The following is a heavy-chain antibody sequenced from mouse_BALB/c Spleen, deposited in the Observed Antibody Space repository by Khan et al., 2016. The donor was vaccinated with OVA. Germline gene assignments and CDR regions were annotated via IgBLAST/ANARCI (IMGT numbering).Heavy chain of an antibody. Sequence: VQLQQSGGDLMKPGASEKISCKATGYTFSSYWIEWVKQRPGHGLEWIGQIFPGSVSTTYNEKLKGKATFTAATSSNPAYMQLSSLTSVYSAVYYCARGGYGGFAYRGQGTLVTVSA. J-gene: IGHJ3*01. V-gene: IGHV1-9*01. CDR3: ARGGYGGFAY. CDR2: IFPGSVST. D-gene: IGHD2-2*01. CDR1: GYTFSSYW.